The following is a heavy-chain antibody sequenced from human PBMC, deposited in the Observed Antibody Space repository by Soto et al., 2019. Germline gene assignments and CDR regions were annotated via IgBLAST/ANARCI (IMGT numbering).Heavy chain of an antibody. CDR2: IYHSGST. D-gene: IGHD6-6*01. Sequence: KPSETLSLTCTVSGGSFSSDDYYWSWIRQPPGKGLEWIAYIYHSGSTYYNSSLKSRLTISVDTSKNQFSLKLSSVTAADTAVYYCARANTAARPWHFWFDPWGQGTLVTVSS. CDR1: GGSFSSDDYY. V-gene: IGHV4-30-4*01. CDR3: ARANTAARPWHFWFDP. J-gene: IGHJ5*02.